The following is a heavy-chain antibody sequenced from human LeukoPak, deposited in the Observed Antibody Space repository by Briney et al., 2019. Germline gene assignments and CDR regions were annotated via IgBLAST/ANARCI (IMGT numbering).Heavy chain of an antibody. CDR3: AKDTGRPTDAITMEDNAFDI. D-gene: IGHD3-3*01. V-gene: IGHV3-9*01. CDR2: ISWSSGII. J-gene: IGHJ3*02. CDR1: GFTFDDHG. Sequence: GGSLRLSCAASGFTFDDHGMHWVRQAPGKGLEWVTGISWSSGIIGYADSVKGRFTISRDNAKNSLYLQMDSLRAEDTALYYCAKDTGRPTDAITMEDNAFDIWGQGTMVTVSS.